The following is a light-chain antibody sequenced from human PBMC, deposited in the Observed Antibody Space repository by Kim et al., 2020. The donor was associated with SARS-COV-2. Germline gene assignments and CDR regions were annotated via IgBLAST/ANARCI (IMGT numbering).Light chain of an antibody. Sequence: SVSPGERATLSCRASQSISNNLAWYQQKPGQAPRLLIYGASTRATDIPARFSGSGSGTEFTLTISSLQSEDFAVYYCQQYNNWITFGQGTRLEIK. CDR1: QSISNN. V-gene: IGKV3-15*01. CDR2: GAS. CDR3: QQYNNWIT. J-gene: IGKJ5*01.